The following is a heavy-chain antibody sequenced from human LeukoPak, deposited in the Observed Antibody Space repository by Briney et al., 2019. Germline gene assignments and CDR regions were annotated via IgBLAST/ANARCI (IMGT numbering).Heavy chain of an antibody. Sequence: PGGSLRLSCAVSGFTFSNYWMSWVRQAPGKGPEWVANIKQDGSEKYYVDSVKGRFTISRDNAKNSLHLQMNSLRVEDTAVYYCASQMTMVGWFDPWGQGTLVIVSS. CDR3: ASQMTMVGWFDP. D-gene: IGHD4/OR15-4a*01. V-gene: IGHV3-7*01. J-gene: IGHJ5*02. CDR1: GFTFSNYW. CDR2: IKQDGSEK.